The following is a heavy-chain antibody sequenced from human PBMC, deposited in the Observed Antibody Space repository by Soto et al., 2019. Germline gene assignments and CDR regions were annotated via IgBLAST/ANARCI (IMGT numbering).Heavy chain of an antibody. V-gene: IGHV1-18*01. CDR2: ISAYNGNT. J-gene: IGHJ4*02. CDR3: ARIIAARRRLDY. CDR1: GYTFTSYG. D-gene: IGHD3-16*01. Sequence: ASVTVSCKASGYTFTSYGISWVRQAPGQGREWMGWISAYNGNTNYAQKLQGRVTMTTDTSTSTAYMELRSLRSDDTAVYYCARIIAARRRLDYWGQGTLVTVAS.